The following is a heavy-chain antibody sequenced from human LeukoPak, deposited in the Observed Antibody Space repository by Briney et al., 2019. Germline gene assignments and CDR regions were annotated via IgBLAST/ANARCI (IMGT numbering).Heavy chain of an antibody. CDR1: GYTFTGYY. J-gene: IGHJ3*02. D-gene: IGHD6-19*01. Sequence: ASVKVSCKASGYTFTGYYMHWVRQAPGQGLEWMGRINPNSGDTSYAQNFQGRVTMTRDTSISTAYMELSRLRSDDTAVYFCARDSSDHPNAFDIWAQGTMVTVSS. CDR3: ARDSSDHPNAFDI. CDR2: INPNSGDT. V-gene: IGHV1-2*02.